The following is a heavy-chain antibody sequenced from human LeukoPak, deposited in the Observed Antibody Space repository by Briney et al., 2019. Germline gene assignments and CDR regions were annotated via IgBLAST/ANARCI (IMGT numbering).Heavy chain of an antibody. CDR2: ISAYNGNT. Sequence: ASVKVSCKASGYTFTSYGISWVRQAPGQGLEWMGWISAYNGNTNYAQKLQGRGTMTTDTSTSTAYMVLRSLRSDDTAVYYCARDGLVVVVAARYYYYYMDVWGKGTTVTVSS. J-gene: IGHJ6*03. CDR1: GYTFTSYG. V-gene: IGHV1-18*01. D-gene: IGHD2-15*01. CDR3: ARDGLVVVVAARYYYYYMDV.